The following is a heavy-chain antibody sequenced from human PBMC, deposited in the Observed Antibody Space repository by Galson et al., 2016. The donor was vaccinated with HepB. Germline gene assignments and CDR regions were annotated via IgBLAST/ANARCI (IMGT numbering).Heavy chain of an antibody. CDR1: GFSVTSYA. V-gene: IGHV3-30*03. Sequence: SLRLSCAASGFSVTSYALHWVRQAPGKGLEWVALITDDGSDGHYADSVKGRFTISRDSAKNTVYLQLNSLTAEDTAVYFCARDQAPQLPSLLYTYGLDVWGQGTTVSVSS. CDR3: ARDQAPQLPSLLYTYGLDV. CDR2: ITDDGSDG. J-gene: IGHJ6*02. D-gene: IGHD2-2*01.